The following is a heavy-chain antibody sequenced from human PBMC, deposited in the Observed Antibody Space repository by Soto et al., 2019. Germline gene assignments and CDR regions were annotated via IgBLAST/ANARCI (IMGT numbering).Heavy chain of an antibody. CDR3: ASGRWQWELLGRDY. CDR2: ISYDGKNN. V-gene: IGHV3-30*04. Sequence: QVQLVESGGGVIQPGRSLRLSCAASGFTFSSHALHWVRQAPGKGLEWVAVISYDGKNNYYADSVKGRFTISRDNSKNTLFLQVNSLRAEDTGVYYCASGRWQWELLGRDYLGQGTLVTFSS. D-gene: IGHD1-26*01. CDR1: GFTFSSHA. J-gene: IGHJ4*02.